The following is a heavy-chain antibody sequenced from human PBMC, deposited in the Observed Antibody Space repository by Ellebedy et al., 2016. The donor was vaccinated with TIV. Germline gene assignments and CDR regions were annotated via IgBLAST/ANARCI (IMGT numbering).Heavy chain of an antibody. V-gene: IGHV4-30-4*01. CDR1: GASISNSGDYF. J-gene: IGHJ4*02. Sequence: SETLSLTCTVSGASISNSGDYFWSWIRQSPGKGLEWIGYIYFSGTTYYSPSLKSRIALSLDTSKSQFSLSLSSLTAADSAIYFCARLSRPARHFDYWGQGAQVTVSS. CDR3: ARLSRPARHFDY. CDR2: IYFSGTT.